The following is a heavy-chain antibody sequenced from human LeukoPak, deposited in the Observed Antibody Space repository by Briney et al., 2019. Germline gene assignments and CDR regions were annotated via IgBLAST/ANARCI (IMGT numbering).Heavy chain of an antibody. CDR1: GFTFQIYA. CDR3: AKDQRSGSYYHLFDY. D-gene: IGHD1-26*01. J-gene: IGHJ4*02. V-gene: IGHV3-23*01. Sequence: GGSLRLSCAASGFTFQIYAMSWVRLAPGKGLQWVASMCGTAGCTFYTDSVKGRFTISRDNSKNTLYLQMNSLRAEDTAVYYCAKDQRSGSYYHLFDYWGQGTLVTVSS. CDR2: MCGTAGCT.